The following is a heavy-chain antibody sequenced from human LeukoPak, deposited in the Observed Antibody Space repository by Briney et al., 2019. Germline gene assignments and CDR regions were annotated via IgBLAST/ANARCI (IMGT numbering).Heavy chain of an antibody. CDR1: GASISSSY. V-gene: IGHV4-59*01. CDR3: ARVSPYSGSWYYFDY. CDR2: IYYSGST. J-gene: IGHJ4*02. D-gene: IGHD6-13*01. Sequence: SETLSLTCTVSGASISSSYWSWIRQPPGKGLEWIGYIYYSGSTNYNPSLKSRVTISVDTSKNQFSLNLNSVTAADTAVYYCARVSPYSGSWYYFDYWGQGTLVTVSS.